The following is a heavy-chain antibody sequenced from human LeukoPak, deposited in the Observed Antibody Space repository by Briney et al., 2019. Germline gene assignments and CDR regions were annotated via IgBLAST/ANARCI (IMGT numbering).Heavy chain of an antibody. CDR2: ISYDGSNK. CDR1: GFTFSSYA. Sequence: GGSLRLSCAASGFTFSSYAMHWVRQAPGKGLEWVAVISYDGSNKYYADSVKGRFTISRDNSKNTLYLQMNSLRAEDTAVYYCARDQNINWFDPWGQGALVTVSS. D-gene: IGHD1/OR15-1a*01. CDR3: ARDQNINWFDP. J-gene: IGHJ5*02. V-gene: IGHV3-30-3*01.